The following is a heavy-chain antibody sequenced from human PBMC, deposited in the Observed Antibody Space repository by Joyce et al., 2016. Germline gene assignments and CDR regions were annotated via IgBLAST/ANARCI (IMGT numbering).Heavy chain of an antibody. J-gene: IGHJ4*02. CDR1: GFIFSSYS. CDR3: ARDVLTTVTKAYGY. V-gene: IGHV3-21*01. Sequence: EVQLVESGGGLVKPGESLRLSCTASGFIFSSYSMTWVRQAPGKGREWVSSISRDNTYIFHADSVKDRFTISRDNARNSLYLQMNSLRAEDTAVYYCARDVLTTVTKAYGYWGQGTLVAVSS. CDR2: ISRDNTYI. D-gene: IGHD4-11*01.